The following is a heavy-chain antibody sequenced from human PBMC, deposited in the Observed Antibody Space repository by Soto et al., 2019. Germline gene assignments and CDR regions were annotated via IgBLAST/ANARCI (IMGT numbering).Heavy chain of an antibody. CDR2: IYYSGST. D-gene: IGHD3-10*01. Sequence: SETLSLTCTVSGGSISSSSYYWGWIRQPPWKGLEWIGSIYYSGSTYYNPSLKSRVTISVDTSKNQFSLKLSSVTAADTAVYYCARGVPFDYWGQGTLVTVSS. CDR1: GGSISSSSYY. V-gene: IGHV4-39*01. CDR3: ARGVPFDY. J-gene: IGHJ4*02.